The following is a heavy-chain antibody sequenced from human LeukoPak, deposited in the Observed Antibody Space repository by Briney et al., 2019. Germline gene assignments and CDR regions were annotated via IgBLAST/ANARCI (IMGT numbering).Heavy chain of an antibody. CDR3: ARALWSGPVYYGMDV. V-gene: IGHV3-30-3*01. CDR2: VSHDGGTV. D-gene: IGHD3-10*01. Sequence: GRSLRLSCAVSGFTFSSYGIHWVRQAPGKGLEWVAVVSHDGGTVHYADSVKGRFTISRDNSKNTLYLQMNSMGPEDTAVYYCARALWSGPVYYGMDVWGQGTTVTVSS. CDR1: GFTFSSYG. J-gene: IGHJ6*02.